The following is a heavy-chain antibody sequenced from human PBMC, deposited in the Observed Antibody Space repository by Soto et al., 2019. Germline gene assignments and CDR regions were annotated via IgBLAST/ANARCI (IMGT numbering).Heavy chain of an antibody. CDR1: RHGVSSNNAA. J-gene: IGHJ4*02. CDR3: ARSVRGSGGYYDY. D-gene: IGHD3-16*01. CDR2: TYQRSKWYN. Sequence: PSQTRSLICSIARHGVSSNNAAWNCIRYFPPSAFYWLGRTYQRSKWYNDYAESVKSRITINPDTSKNQFSLQLNSVTPEDTAVYYCARSVRGSGGYYDYWGQGTLVTVSS. V-gene: IGHV6-1*01.